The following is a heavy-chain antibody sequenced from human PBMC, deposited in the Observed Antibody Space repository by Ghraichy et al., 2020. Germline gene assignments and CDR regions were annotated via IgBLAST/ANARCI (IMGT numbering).Heavy chain of an antibody. CDR2: IYNSGST. J-gene: IGHJ4*02. D-gene: IGHD4-11*01. CDR3: ARVAADYSLDS. CDR1: GGSISSGGYY. V-gene: IGHV4-31*03. Sequence: SETLSLTCTVSGGSISSGGYYWSWIRQHPGKGLEWIGDIYNSGSTYYNSSLKSRVTLLVDTSKNQLSLNLSSVTAADKAVYYCARVAADYSLDSWGQGALVTVSS.